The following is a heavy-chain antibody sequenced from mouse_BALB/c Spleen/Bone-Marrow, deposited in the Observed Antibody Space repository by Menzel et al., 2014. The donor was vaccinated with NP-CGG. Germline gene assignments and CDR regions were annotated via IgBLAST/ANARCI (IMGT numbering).Heavy chain of an antibody. CDR3: NTGFAY. V-gene: IGHV6-6*02. CDR2: IRLKSHNYAT. J-gene: IGHJ3*01. Sequence: EVKVVESGGGLVQPGGSMKLSCVASGFAFSNYWMNWVRQSPEKGLEWVAEIRLKSHNYATRYAESVKGRFTISRDDSKSSVYLQMNNLRTEDSGIYYCNTGFAYWGQGTLVTVSA. CDR1: GFAFSNYW.